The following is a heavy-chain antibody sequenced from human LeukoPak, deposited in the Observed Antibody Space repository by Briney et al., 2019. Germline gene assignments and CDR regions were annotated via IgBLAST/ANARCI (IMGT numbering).Heavy chain of an antibody. V-gene: IGHV3-21*01. CDR3: ARAWSYYYDSSGYYYFDY. CDR1: GFTFSSYS. D-gene: IGHD3-22*01. Sequence: GGSLRLSCAASGFTFSSYSMNWVRQAPGKGLEWVSSISSSSSYIYYADSVKGRFTISRDNAKNSLYLQMNSLRAEDTAVYYCARAWSYYYDSSGYYYFDYWGQGTLVTVSS. J-gene: IGHJ4*02. CDR2: ISSSSSYI.